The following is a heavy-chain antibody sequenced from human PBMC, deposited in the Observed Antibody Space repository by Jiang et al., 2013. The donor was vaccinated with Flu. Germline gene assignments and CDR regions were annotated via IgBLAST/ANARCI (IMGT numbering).Heavy chain of an antibody. CDR2: IKQDGSEK. CDR1: GFTFSSYW. J-gene: IGHJ4*02. CDR3: ARVRELRFLEWLLDY. D-gene: IGHD3-3*01. V-gene: IGHV3-7*01. Sequence: RLSCAASGFTFSSYWMSWVRQAPGKGLEWVANIKQDGSEKYYVDSVKGRFTISRDNAKNSLYLQMNSLRAEDTAVYYCARVRELRFLEWLLDYWGQGTLVTVSS.